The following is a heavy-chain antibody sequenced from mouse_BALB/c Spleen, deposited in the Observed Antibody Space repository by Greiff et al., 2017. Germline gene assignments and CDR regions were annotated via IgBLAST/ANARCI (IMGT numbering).Heavy chain of an antibody. CDR3: ARSGYSGYFDY. Sequence: EVKLVESGGGLVQPGGSRKLSCAASGFTFSSFGMHWVRQAPEKGLEWVAYISSGSSTIYYADTVKGRFTISRDNPKNTLFLQMTSLRSEDTAMYYCARSGYSGYFDYWGQGTTLTVSS. J-gene: IGHJ2*01. V-gene: IGHV5-17*02. D-gene: IGHD2-3*01. CDR2: ISSGSSTI. CDR1: GFTFSSFG.